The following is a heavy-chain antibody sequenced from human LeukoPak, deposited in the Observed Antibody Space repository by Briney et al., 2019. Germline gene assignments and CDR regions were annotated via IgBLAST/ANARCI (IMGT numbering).Heavy chain of an antibody. J-gene: IGHJ4*02. V-gene: IGHV4-59*01. CDR1: GGSISSYY. D-gene: IGHD3-9*01. CDR2: IYYSGST. Sequence: SETLSLTCTVSGGSISSYYWSWIRQPPGKGLEWIGYIYYSGSTNYNPSLKSRVTISVDTSKNQFSLKLSSVTAADTAVYYCARESILTSYSGFVDYWGQGTLVTVSS. CDR3: ARESILTSYSGFVDY.